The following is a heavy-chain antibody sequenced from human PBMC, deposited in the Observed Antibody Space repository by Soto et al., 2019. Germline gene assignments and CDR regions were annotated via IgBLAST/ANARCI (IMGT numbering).Heavy chain of an antibody. J-gene: IGHJ6*02. D-gene: IGHD6-13*01. CDR3: ARETETAGTFGYYYGMDV. CDR2: IYYSGST. CDR1: GGSISSYY. Sequence: SETLSLTCTVSGGSISSYYWIWIRQPPGKGLEWIGYIYYSGSTNYNPSLKSRVTISVDTSKNQFSLKLSSVTAADTAVYYCARETETAGTFGYYYGMDVWGQGTTVTVSS. V-gene: IGHV4-59*01.